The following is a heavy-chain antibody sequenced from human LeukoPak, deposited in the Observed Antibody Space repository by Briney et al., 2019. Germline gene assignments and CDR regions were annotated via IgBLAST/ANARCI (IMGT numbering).Heavy chain of an antibody. D-gene: IGHD4-23*01. CDR3: AREEGVTALDY. CDR1: GFTFSSYG. J-gene: IGHJ4*02. V-gene: IGHV3-33*01. CDR2: IWYDGSKK. Sequence: GRSLRLSCAASGFTFSSYGMHWVRQAPGKGLEWVAVIWYDGSKKYYADSVKGRFTISRDNSKNTLYLQMNSLRAEDTAVYYCAREEGVTALDYWGQGTLVTVSS.